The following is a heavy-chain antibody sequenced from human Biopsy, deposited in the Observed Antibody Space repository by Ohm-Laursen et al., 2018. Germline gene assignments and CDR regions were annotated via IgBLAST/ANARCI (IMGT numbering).Heavy chain of an antibody. D-gene: IGHD1-1*01. CDR3: AADINVWNVNY. J-gene: IGHJ4*02. Sequence: ASVTVSCKVSGYTLNELSMHWVRQVPEKGLEWMGGFAPENGKTVYAQNFQARVSLTEDTSTDTAYMELRSLRSEDTAVYYCAADINVWNVNYWGQGTQVTVPS. CDR2: FAPENGKT. CDR1: GYTLNELS. V-gene: IGHV1-24*01.